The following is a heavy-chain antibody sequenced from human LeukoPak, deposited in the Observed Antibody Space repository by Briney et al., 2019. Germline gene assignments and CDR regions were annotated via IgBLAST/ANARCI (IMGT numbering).Heavy chain of an antibody. CDR2: VFYSGAA. Sequence: SETLSLTCTVSGGSISSRGYYWTWIRQHPVRGLVWMGYVFYSGAAYYNPALRSRITISLDTSRNQFSLTLTSLSAADTAVYYCARYGDYGTEGYFYMDVWGKGTMVTVSS. CDR3: ARYGDYGTEGYFYMDV. CDR1: GGSISSRGYY. J-gene: IGHJ6*03. D-gene: IGHD4-17*01. V-gene: IGHV4-31*03.